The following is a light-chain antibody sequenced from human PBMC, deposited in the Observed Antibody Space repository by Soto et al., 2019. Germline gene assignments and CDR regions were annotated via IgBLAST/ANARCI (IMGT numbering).Light chain of an antibody. CDR1: SSNIGNNY. J-gene: IGLJ3*02. Sequence: QSVLTQSPSVSAAPGQQVTISCSGSSSNIGNNYVSWYQQHPGKAPRLIIYEVTNRPSGVSDRFSGSKSDNTASLTISGLQAEDEADYYCSSYTITSTWVFGGGTKLTVL. V-gene: IGLV2-14*01. CDR3: SSYTITSTWV. CDR2: EVT.